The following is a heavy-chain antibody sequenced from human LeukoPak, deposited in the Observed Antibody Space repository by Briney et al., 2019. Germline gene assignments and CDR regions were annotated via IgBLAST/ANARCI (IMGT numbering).Heavy chain of an antibody. CDR1: GGSTSSSSYY. V-gene: IGHV4-39*01. CDR3: AREGDCSGGSCYYYYYMDV. D-gene: IGHD2-15*01. J-gene: IGHJ6*03. CDR2: IYYSGST. Sequence: SETLSLTCTVSGGSTSSSSYYWGWIRQPPGKGLEWIGSIYYSGSTYYNPSLKSRVTISVDTSKNQFSLKLSSVTAADTAVYYCAREGDCSGGSCYYYYYMDVWGKGTTVTVSS.